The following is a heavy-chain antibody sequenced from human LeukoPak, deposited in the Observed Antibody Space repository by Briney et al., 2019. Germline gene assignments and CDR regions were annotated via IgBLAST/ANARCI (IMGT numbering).Heavy chain of an antibody. Sequence: GGSLRLSCAASGFTFSSYVMSWVRQAPGKGLEWVSTVSGSGTITYYAGSVKGRFTISRDNPKNTLYLQMNSLRAEDTAVYYCAKADSYYDLLTCFDFWGQGTLVTVSS. CDR2: VSGSGTIT. CDR1: GFTFSSYV. J-gene: IGHJ4*02. V-gene: IGHV3-23*01. D-gene: IGHD3-9*01. CDR3: AKADSYYDLLTCFDF.